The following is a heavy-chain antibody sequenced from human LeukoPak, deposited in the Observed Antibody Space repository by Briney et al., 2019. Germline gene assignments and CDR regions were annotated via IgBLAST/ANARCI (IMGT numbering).Heavy chain of an antibody. CDR2: ISSSGSTT. CDR1: GFTFSDYY. Sequence: GGSLRLSCAASGFTFSDYYMSWIRQAPGKGLEWVSYISSSGSTTYYADSVKGRFTISRDNSKNTLYLQMNSLRGEDTAVYYCARRVPYSSSSVYFDNWGQGTPVTVSS. V-gene: IGHV3-11*01. CDR3: ARRVPYSSSSVYFDN. J-gene: IGHJ4*02. D-gene: IGHD6-6*01.